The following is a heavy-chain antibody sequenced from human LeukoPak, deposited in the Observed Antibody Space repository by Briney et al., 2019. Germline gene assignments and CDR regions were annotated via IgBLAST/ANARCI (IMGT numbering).Heavy chain of an antibody. D-gene: IGHD4-17*01. V-gene: IGHV3-23*01. CDR1: GFTFSTYA. Sequence: TGGSLRLSCAASGFTFSTYALSWVRQAPGKGLEWVSAITANGDTTYYADSVKGRITISRDNSENTLYLQMNSLRAEDTAVYYRTYGDSGFSWGQGTLVTVSS. CDR2: ITANGDTT. J-gene: IGHJ5*02. CDR3: TYGDSGFS.